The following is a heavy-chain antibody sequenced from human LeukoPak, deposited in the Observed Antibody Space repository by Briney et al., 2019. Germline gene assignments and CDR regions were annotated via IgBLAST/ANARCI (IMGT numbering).Heavy chain of an antibody. Sequence: SQTLSLTCTVSGDSISSGGYYWSWIRQYPGKGLEWIGYIYYSGSTYYNPSLKSRVTISLDTSKKQFSLKLSSVTAADTAVYYCARDHAYYYDSSGYYLSAFDIWGQGTMVTVSS. V-gene: IGHV4-31*03. J-gene: IGHJ3*02. CDR2: IYYSGST. CDR3: ARDHAYYYDSSGYYLSAFDI. D-gene: IGHD3-22*01. CDR1: GDSISSGGYY.